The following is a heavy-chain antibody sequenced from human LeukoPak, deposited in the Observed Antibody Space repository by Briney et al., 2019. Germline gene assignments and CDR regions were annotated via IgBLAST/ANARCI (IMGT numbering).Heavy chain of an antibody. V-gene: IGHV3-23*01. D-gene: IGHD6-19*01. CDR3: AKAPTSGYSSGWYGNSFDY. CDR1: GFTFSSYA. Sequence: GGSLRLSCAASGFTFSSYAMSWVRQAPGKGLEWVSAISGSGSSTYYADSVKGRFTISRDNSKNTLYLQMNSLRAEDTAVYYCAKAPTSGYSSGWYGNSFDYWGQGTLVTVSS. J-gene: IGHJ4*02. CDR2: ISGSGSST.